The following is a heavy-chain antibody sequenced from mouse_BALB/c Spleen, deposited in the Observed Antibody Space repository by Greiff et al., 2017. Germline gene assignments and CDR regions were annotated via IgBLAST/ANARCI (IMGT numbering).Heavy chain of an antibody. V-gene: IGHV3-8*02. J-gene: IGHJ2*01. CDR3: ASHRGDYDGDYFDY. CDR2: ISYSGST. CDR1: GDSITSGY. Sequence: EVKLVESGPSLVKPSQTLSLTCSVTGDSITSGYWNWIRKFPGNKLEYMGYISYSGSTYYNPSLKSRISITRDTSKNQYYLQLNSVTTEDTATYYCASHRGDYDGDYFDYWGQGTTLTVSS. D-gene: IGHD2-4*01.